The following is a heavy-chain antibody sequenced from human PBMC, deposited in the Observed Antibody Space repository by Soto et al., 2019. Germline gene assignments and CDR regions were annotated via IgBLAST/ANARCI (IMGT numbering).Heavy chain of an antibody. CDR2: ISGSGGST. CDR1: GFTFSSYA. Sequence: EVQLLESGGGLVQLGGSLRFSCAASGFTFSSYAMSWVRQAPGKGLEWVSGISGSGGSTYYAEAVKGRFTISRDNTKNTLYXXMNSLRAEDTXIYYXXXXXXXNSLSGMDVWGQGTTVTVSS. V-gene: IGHV3-23*01. J-gene: IGHJ6*02. CDR3: XXXXXXNSLSGMDV. D-gene: IGHD2-21*01.